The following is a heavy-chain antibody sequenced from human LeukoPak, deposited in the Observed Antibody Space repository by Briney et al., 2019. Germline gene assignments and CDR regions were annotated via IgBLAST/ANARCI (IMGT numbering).Heavy chain of an antibody. J-gene: IGHJ3*01. V-gene: IGHV1-24*01. Sequence: ASVKVSCKVSGYRLTELYIYWVRQAPGEGPEWMGGFDPEDDRGIYAQKFQGRVTMTEDTSTNTAYMELSSLRSEDSAMYYCAAPSARSTVATWSAFDLWGQGTMVTVSS. D-gene: IGHD4-17*01. CDR3: AAPSARSTVATWSAFDL. CDR1: GYRLTELY. CDR2: FDPEDDRG.